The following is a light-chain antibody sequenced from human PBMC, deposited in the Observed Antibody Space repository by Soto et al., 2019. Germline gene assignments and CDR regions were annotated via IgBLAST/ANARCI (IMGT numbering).Light chain of an antibody. J-gene: IGKJ1*01. Sequence: AIRMTQSPVSLSASVGDRVTVTCRASQDIRNGLGWYQQKPGEAPKLLIHSASTSHSGVPSRFRGSGSGTFFTLTINSLQPEDFATYYCLQNYNYPWTFGQGTKVE. CDR2: SAS. V-gene: IGKV1-6*01. CDR1: QDIRNG. CDR3: LQNYNYPWT.